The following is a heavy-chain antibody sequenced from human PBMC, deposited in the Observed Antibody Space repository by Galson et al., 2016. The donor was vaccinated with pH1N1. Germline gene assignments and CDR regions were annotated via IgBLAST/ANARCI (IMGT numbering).Heavy chain of an antibody. CDR1: GFIVSRNY. V-gene: IGHV3-66*01. CDR3: ARESYCSREICYHPPL. CDR2: INNREST. Sequence: SLRLSCAASGFIVSRNYMSWVRRAPGKGLEWVSVINNRESTSYANPASGRFTTTRDISRNTLYLQMNSLRADDTAIYFCARESYCSREICYHPPLWGQGTLVTVSS. D-gene: IGHD2-8*02. J-gene: IGHJ4*02.